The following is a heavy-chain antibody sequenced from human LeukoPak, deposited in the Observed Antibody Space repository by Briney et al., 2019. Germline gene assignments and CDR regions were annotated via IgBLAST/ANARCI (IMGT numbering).Heavy chain of an antibody. CDR2: IYYSGST. J-gene: IGHJ5*02. CDR3: ARVWSGYYGIDP. V-gene: IGHV4-59*12. D-gene: IGHD3-3*01. CDR1: GGSISSYY. Sequence: SETLSLTCTVSGGSISSYYWSWIRQPPGKGLEWIGYIYYSGSTNYNPSLKSRVTISVDTSKNQFSLKLSPVTAADTAVYYCARVWSGYYGIDPWGQGTLVTVSS.